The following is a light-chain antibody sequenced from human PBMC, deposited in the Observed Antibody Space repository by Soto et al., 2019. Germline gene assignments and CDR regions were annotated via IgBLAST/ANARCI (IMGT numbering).Light chain of an antibody. CDR2: DDS. CDR1: NLGSKS. CDR3: QVWDNGDRQV. J-gene: IGLJ3*02. Sequence: SYELTQPPSVSVAPGQTARIPCGGNNLGSKSVHWYQQRPGQAPVLVVYDDSDRPSGIPERFSGSNSGNTATLIISRVEAGDEADYCCQVWDNGDRQVFGGGTKVTVL. V-gene: IGLV3-21*02.